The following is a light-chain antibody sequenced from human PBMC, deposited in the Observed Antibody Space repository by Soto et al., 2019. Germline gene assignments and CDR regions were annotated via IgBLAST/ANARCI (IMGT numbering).Light chain of an antibody. CDR2: GST. Sequence: QSVLTQPPSVSGAQGQRVTISCTGSSSNIGAGYDVHWYQQFPGTAPKLLLYGSTNRPSGVPDRFSGSKSGTSASLAIAGLQTEDEADYYCQSYDSSLSAVVFGGGTKLTVL. CDR1: SSNIGAGYD. J-gene: IGLJ2*01. CDR3: QSYDSSLSAVV. V-gene: IGLV1-40*01.